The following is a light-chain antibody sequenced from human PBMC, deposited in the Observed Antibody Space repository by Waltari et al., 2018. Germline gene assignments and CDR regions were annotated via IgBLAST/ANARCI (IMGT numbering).Light chain of an antibody. V-gene: IGLV3-1*01. CDR1: TLGDNY. CDR3: QACDSSTAGV. Sequence: SYELTQPPSVSVSPGQTACITCSGATLGDNYACWVQQTPGQSPVLVIYQDSQRSSGIPERFSGSNSGNTATLTISGTQAMDEADYYCQACDSSTAGVFGGGTKLTVL. J-gene: IGLJ2*01. CDR2: QDS.